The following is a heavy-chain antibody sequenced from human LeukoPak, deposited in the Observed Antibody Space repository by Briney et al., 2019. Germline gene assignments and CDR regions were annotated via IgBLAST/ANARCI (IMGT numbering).Heavy chain of an antibody. CDR2: MNPNSGNT. CDR1: GGTFSSYA. CDR3: ARGLGTDYYDGREY. D-gene: IGHD3-22*01. J-gene: IGHJ4*02. Sequence: ASVKVSCKASGGTFSSYAISWVRQAPGQGLEWMGWMNPNSGNTGYAQKFQGRVTITRNTSISTAYMELSSLRSEDTAVYYCARGLGTDYYDGREYWGQGTLVTVSS. V-gene: IGHV1-8*03.